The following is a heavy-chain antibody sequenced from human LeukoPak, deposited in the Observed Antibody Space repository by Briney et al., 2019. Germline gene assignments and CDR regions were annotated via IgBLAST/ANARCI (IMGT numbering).Heavy chain of an antibody. D-gene: IGHD3-3*01. CDR2: ITGSGGST. CDR3: ARDERLLSFLK. CDR1: GFTFSNYA. Sequence: PGGSLRLSCAASGFTFSNYAMSWVRQAPGKGLEWVSGITGSGGSTYYADSVKGRFTISRDNSKNMLYLQMNSLRAEDTAIYYCARDERLLSFLKWGQGTLVTVSS. J-gene: IGHJ4*02. V-gene: IGHV3-23*01.